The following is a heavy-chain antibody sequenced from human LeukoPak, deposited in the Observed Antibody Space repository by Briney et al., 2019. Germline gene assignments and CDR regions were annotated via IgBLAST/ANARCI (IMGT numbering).Heavy chain of an antibody. D-gene: IGHD3-10*01. Sequence: GGSLRLSCAASGFTFSSYSMTWVREAPGKELEWVSYISSGSSTIYYADSVKGRFTISRDNAKNSLYLQMNSLRAEDTAVYYCARKSSGSYFVDYWGQGTLVTVSS. J-gene: IGHJ4*02. CDR1: GFTFSSYS. CDR3: ARKSSGSYFVDY. V-gene: IGHV3-48*01. CDR2: ISSGSSTI.